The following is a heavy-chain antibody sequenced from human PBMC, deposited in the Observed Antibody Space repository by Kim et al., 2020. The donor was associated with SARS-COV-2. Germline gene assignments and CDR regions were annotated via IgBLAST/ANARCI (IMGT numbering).Heavy chain of an antibody. CDR1: GFTFSSYW. D-gene: IGHD3-10*01. V-gene: IGHV3-7*01. J-gene: IGHJ4*02. CDR3: ARVHYYGSGSPFDY. CDR2: IKQDGSEK. Sequence: GGSLRLSCAASGFTFSSYWMSWVRQAPGKGLEWVANIKQDGSEKSYVDSVKGRFTISRDNAKNSLYLQMNSLRAEDTAVYYCARVHYYGSGSPFDYWGQGTLVTVSS.